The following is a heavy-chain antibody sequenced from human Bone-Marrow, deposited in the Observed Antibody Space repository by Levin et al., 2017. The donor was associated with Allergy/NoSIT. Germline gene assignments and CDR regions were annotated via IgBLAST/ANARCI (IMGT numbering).Heavy chain of an antibody. CDR2: IYHSGNT. V-gene: IGHV4-31*03. CDR3: ARVPIRTRNIPAESPWYFDL. D-gene: IGHD2-2*01. J-gene: IGHJ2*01. CDR1: GGSISSGGYF. Sequence: SETLSLTCSVSGGSISSGGYFWSWIRHHPGKGLEWIGYIYHSGNTYFNPSLKRRVSISVDTSTNQFSLNLTSVTAADTAVYFCARVPIRTRNIPAESPWYFDLWGRGTLVTVSS.